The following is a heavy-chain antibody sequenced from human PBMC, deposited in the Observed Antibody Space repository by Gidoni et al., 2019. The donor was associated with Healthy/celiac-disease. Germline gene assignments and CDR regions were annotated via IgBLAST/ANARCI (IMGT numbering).Heavy chain of an antibody. V-gene: IGHV2-70*15. J-gene: IGHJ4*02. CDR2: IDWEDDK. CDR1: GFSPSTSGIC. Sequence: QVTLRESGPALVTPTPTLTLTCTFPGFSPSTSGICVRCICQPPGTAMEWLARIDWEDDKYYSTALKTRLNISKDTYKSQVVRTMTNMDPVDTATYYCARLHPRDRYFDYWGQGTLVTVSS. CDR3: ARLHPRDRYFDY.